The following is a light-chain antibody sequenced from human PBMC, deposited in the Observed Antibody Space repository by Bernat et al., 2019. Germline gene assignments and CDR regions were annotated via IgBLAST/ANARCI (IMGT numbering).Light chain of an antibody. CDR3: SSYTSSSTLV. CDR2: DVR. CDR1: SSDVGAYNY. Sequence: QSALTQPPSASGSPGQSITISCTGTSSDVGAYNYVSWYQQHPGKAPKLMIYDVRDRPSGISNRFSGSKSGNTASLTISGLLDEDEADYYCSSYTSSSTLVFGGGTRLTVL. J-gene: IGLJ3*02. V-gene: IGLV2-14*01.